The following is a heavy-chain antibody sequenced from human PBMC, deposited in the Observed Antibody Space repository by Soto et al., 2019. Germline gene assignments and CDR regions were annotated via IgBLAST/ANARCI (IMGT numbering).Heavy chain of an antibody. CDR2: IGGSGRTT. Sequence: GGSLRLSFAASAFTFNNYAMSWVRQAPGKGLEWVSGIGGSGRTTYYADSVKVRFTISRDNSNNTLFLQMNSLRAEDTAVYYCAKSRYSDSSGDFYDYWRQGTLVTVSS. J-gene: IGHJ4*02. CDR3: AKSRYSDSSGDFYDY. V-gene: IGHV3-23*01. D-gene: IGHD3-22*01. CDR1: AFTFNNYA.